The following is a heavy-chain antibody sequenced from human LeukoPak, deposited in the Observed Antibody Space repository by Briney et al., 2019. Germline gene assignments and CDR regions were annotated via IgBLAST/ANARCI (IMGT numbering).Heavy chain of an antibody. Sequence: ASVKVSCKASGYTFTSYDINWVRQATGQGLEWMGWMNPNSGNTGYAQKFQGRVTMTRNTSISTAYMELSRLRSDDTAVYYCARGGDYYDSSGYKNPGGLAFDIWGQGTMVTVSS. D-gene: IGHD3-22*01. V-gene: IGHV1-8*01. CDR2: MNPNSGNT. CDR3: ARGGDYYDSSGYKNPGGLAFDI. J-gene: IGHJ3*02. CDR1: GYTFTSYD.